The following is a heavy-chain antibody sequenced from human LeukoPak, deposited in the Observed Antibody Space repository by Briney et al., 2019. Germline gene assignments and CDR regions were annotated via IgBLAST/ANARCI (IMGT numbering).Heavy chain of an antibody. CDR1: GYTFTSYG. D-gene: IGHD1-26*01. CDR3: ARDWGSGSYYFDY. J-gene: IGHJ4*02. V-gene: IGHV1-18*01. CDR2: ISAYNGNT. Sequence: SVKVSCKASGYTFTSYGISWVRQAPGLGLEWMGWISAYNGNTNYAQKLQGRVTMATDTSTSTAYMELRSLTSDDTAVYYCARDWGSGSYYFDYWGQGTLVTVSS.